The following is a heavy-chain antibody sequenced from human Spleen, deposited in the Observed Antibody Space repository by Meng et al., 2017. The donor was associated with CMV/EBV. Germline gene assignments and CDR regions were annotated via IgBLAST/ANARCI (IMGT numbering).Heavy chain of an antibody. Sequence: SIRRGGYYCDWIRQRPGKGLEWLGYIYCSSNTNCGPSLKSQVTISVDTTKNQFSMKLGYVTAADTAVDYSASESEVREVNKGGWFDPWGQGTLVTVSS. CDR3: ASESEVREVNKGGWFDP. CDR2: IYCSSNT. CDR1: SIRRGGYY. V-gene: IGHV4-31*01. J-gene: IGHJ5*02. D-gene: IGHD3-10*01.